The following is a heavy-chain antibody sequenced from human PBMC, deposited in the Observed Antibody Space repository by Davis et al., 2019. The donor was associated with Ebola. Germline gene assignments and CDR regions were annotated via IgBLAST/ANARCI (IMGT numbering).Heavy chain of an antibody. CDR1: GYSFTSYW. Sequence: GESLKISCKGSGYSFTSYWIAWVRQVPGKGLEWMGSIYPGDPETRYSPSFQGQVTISADKSISTAYLQWSSLKASDTAMYYCARGTDGYNPGGYFDSWGQGTLVTVSS. V-gene: IGHV5-51*01. D-gene: IGHD5-24*01. CDR3: ARGTDGYNPGGYFDS. J-gene: IGHJ4*02. CDR2: IYPGDPET.